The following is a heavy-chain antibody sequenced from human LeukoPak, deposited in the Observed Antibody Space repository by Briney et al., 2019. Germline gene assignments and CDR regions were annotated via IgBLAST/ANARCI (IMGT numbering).Heavy chain of an antibody. J-gene: IGHJ6*03. V-gene: IGHV1-46*01. Sequence: ASVKVSCTASGYTFTSYYMHWVRQAPGQGLEWMGIINPSGGSTSYAQKFQGRVTMTRDTSTSTAYMELRSLRSDDTAVYYCARDGYCSSTSCPFQITLYYMDVWGKGTTVTVSS. CDR3: ARDGYCSSTSCPFQITLYYMDV. CDR1: GYTFTSYY. D-gene: IGHD2-2*01. CDR2: INPSGGST.